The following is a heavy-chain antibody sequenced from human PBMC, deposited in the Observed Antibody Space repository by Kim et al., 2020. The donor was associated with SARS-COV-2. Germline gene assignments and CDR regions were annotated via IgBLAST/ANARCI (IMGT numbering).Heavy chain of an antibody. V-gene: IGHV3-23*01. CDR2: ISGGSGVT. CDR1: GFTLSAYG. J-gene: IGHJ3*01. Sequence: GGSLRLSCTASGFTLSAYGMSWVRQAPGEGLEWVSAISGGSGVTYYPASVEGRFIISRDNSKNILFLQRNGLRGEDTAVYYCARDGRWPKDSFNVWGQGTMVTVSS. D-gene: IGHD1-26*01. CDR3: ARDGRWPKDSFNV.